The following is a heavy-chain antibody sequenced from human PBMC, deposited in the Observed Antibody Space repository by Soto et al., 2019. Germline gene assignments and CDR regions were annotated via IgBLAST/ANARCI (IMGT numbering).Heavy chain of an antibody. CDR1: GFTFSSDA. V-gene: IGHV3-23*01. J-gene: IGHJ4*02. D-gene: IGHD2-8*01. CDR3: AKDRCTNSVCYFDY. Sequence: EVQLLESGGGLVQPGGSLRLSCAASGFTFSSDAMSWVRQAPGKGLEWVSAISGSGGSTYYADAATGRFTISRDNSKNTLYLQMNCLRAEETAGYYCAKDRCTNSVCYFDYWGQGTLVTVSS. CDR2: ISGSGGST.